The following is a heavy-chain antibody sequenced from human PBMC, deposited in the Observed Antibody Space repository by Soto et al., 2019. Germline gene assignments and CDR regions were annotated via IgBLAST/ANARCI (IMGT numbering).Heavy chain of an antibody. CDR1: GFTFSSYG. Sequence: GGSLRLSCAASGFTFSSYGMHWVRQAPGKGLEWVAVIWYDGSNKYYADSVKGRFTISRDNSKNTLYLQMNSLRAEDTAVYYCAREFPGRSRGDYELAFDIWGQGTMVTVSS. CDR3: AREFPGRSRGDYELAFDI. CDR2: IWYDGSNK. J-gene: IGHJ3*02. D-gene: IGHD4-17*01. V-gene: IGHV3-33*01.